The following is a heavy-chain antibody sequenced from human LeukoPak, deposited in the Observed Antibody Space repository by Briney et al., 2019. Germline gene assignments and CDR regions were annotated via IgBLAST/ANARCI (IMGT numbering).Heavy chain of an antibody. CDR2: INPSGGGT. CDR1: GYTFTRYY. J-gene: IGHJ3*02. V-gene: IGHV1-46*01. D-gene: IGHD3-16*01. CDR3: AREGVFQAFDI. Sequence: ASVKVSCKASGYTFTRYYMHWVRQAPGQGLEWMGIINPSGGGTTYAQKFQGRVTMTRDTSTSTVYMELSSLRSEDTAVFYCAREGVFQAFDIWGQGTMVTVSS.